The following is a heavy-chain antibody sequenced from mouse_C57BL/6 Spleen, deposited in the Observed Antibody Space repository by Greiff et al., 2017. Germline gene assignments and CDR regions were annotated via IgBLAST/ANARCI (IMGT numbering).Heavy chain of an antibody. V-gene: IGHV5-17*01. Sequence: EVKLVESGGGLVKPGGSLKLSCAASGFTFSDYGMHWVRQAPEKGLEWVAYISSGSSTIYYADTVKGRFTISRDNAKNTLFLHMTSLRSEDTAMYYCARQDSKGVFAYWGQGTLVTVSA. CDR3: ARQDSKGVFAY. CDR2: ISSGSSTI. CDR1: GFTFSDYG. J-gene: IGHJ3*01. D-gene: IGHD2-5*01.